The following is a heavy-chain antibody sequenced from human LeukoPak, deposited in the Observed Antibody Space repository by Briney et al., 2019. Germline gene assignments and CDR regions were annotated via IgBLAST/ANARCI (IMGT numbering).Heavy chain of an antibody. V-gene: IGHV3-23*01. J-gene: IGHJ3*02. CDR1: GFTFSSYA. Sequence: GGSLRLSCAASGFTFSSYAMSWVRQAPGRGLEWVSAISGSGDSTYYADSVKGRFTISRDNSKNTLYLQMNSLRAEDTAVYHRAKVGPIAAAGYGTFDIWGQGTMVTVSS. D-gene: IGHD6-13*01. CDR3: AKVGPIAAAGYGTFDI. CDR2: ISGSGDST.